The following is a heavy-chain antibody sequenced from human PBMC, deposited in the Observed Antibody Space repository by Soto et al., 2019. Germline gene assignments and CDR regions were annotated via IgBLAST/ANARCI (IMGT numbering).Heavy chain of an antibody. D-gene: IGHD6-19*01. CDR2: INHSGST. Sequence: QVQLQQWGAGLLRPSETLSLTCDVYGGPSSGFFWTWIRHPPGKGLEWIGEINHSGSTNYNPSLKRRVTISMDMSENQFSLRLTSVTAADTAVYYCVRGQWLPRGEYWGQGTLVTVSS. J-gene: IGHJ4*02. V-gene: IGHV4-34*01. CDR1: GGPSSGFF. CDR3: VRGQWLPRGEY.